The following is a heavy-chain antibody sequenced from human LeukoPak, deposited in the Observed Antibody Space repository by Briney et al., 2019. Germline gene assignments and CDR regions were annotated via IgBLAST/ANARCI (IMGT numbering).Heavy chain of an antibody. CDR2: IYYSGST. CDR3: ARADCSSTSCYILP. D-gene: IGHD2-2*02. V-gene: IGHV4-39*07. CDR1: GGSISSSSYY. Sequence: SETLSLTCTVSGGSISSSSYYWGWIRQPPGKGLEWIGSIYYSGSTYYNPSLKSRVTISVDTSKNQFSLKLSSVTAADTAVYYCARADCSSTSCYILPWGQGTLVTVSS. J-gene: IGHJ5*02.